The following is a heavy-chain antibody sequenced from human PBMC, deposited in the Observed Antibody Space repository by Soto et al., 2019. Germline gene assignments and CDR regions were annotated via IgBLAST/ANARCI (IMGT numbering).Heavy chain of an antibody. D-gene: IGHD2-2*01. CDR2: INYSGNT. V-gene: IGHV4-34*01. Sequence: PSETLSLTCAVYGGSFSDYSWTWIRQPPGKGLKWIGEINYSGNTYYNPSLKSRVTISVDTSKNQFSLELSSVTAADTAVYSCARHPGYCSGSSCYGYYTMDVWGQGTTVTVSS. CDR3: ARHPGYCSGSSCYGYYTMDV. J-gene: IGHJ6*02. CDR1: GGSFSDYS.